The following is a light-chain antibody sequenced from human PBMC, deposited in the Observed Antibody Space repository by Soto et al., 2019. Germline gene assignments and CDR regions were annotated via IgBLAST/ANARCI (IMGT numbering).Light chain of an antibody. CDR1: QSISIN. V-gene: IGKV3-15*01. CDR2: GAS. Sequence: EIVMTQSPATLSVSPGERATLSCRASQSISINLAWYHQKPGQAPRLLIYGASTRATGIPARFSGTGSGTDFTLTISSLQSEDFGVYYCLQHDARHRTFGQGTKVDIK. J-gene: IGKJ1*01. CDR3: LQHDARHRT.